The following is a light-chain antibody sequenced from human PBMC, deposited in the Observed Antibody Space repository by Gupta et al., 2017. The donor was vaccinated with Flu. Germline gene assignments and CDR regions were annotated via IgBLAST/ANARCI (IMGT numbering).Light chain of an antibody. J-gene: IGLJ2*01. CDR2: YKSDSDK. CDR1: SGINVGTSK. Sequence: CTLRSGINVGTSKIYWYQQEPGSPPQYPLTYKSDSDKQQGSGVPSRFSGSKDASANAGILLISGLQSEDEADYYCMIWNSSAWVFGGGTKLTVL. CDR3: MIWNSSAWV. V-gene: IGLV5-45*01.